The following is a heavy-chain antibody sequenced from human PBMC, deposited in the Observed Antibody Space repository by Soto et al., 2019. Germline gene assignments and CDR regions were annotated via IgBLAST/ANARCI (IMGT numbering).Heavy chain of an antibody. CDR1: GFTFSNHA. CDR3: GTRGYVSGWYKYYFDY. D-gene: IGHD6-19*01. V-gene: IGHV3-23*01. CDR2: ISDIGDRT. J-gene: IGHJ4*02. Sequence: EVQLLESGGGLVQPGGSLRLSCAASGFTFSNHAMSWVRQAPGKGLEWVSGISDIGDRTYYADSVKGRFTISRDNSKNSRYLQMNSLGVEETAVYYCGTRGYVSGWYKYYFDYWGKGPLFIVSS.